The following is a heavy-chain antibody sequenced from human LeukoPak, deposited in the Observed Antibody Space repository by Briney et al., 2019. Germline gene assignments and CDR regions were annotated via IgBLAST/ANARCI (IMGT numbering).Heavy chain of an antibody. CDR2: ISSSGSII. J-gene: IGHJ4*02. D-gene: IGHD3-22*01. V-gene: IGHV3-48*03. CDR3: ARSSGYYYLCDY. Sequence: PGGSLRLSCAASGFTFSSYEMNWVRQAPGKGLEWVSYISSSGSIIYYADSVKGRFTISRDNAKNSLYLQMNSLRAEDTALYYCARSSGYYYLCDYWGQGTLVTVPS. CDR1: GFTFSSYE.